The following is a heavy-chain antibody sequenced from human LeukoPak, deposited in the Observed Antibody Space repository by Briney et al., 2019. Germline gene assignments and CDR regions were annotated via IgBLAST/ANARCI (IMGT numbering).Heavy chain of an antibody. D-gene: IGHD2-15*01. CDR2: ISGSGGST. V-gene: IGHV3-23*01. Sequence: GGSLRLSCAASGFTFSSYAMSWVRQAPGKGLEWVSAISGSGGSTYYADSVKGRFTISRDNSKNTLYLQMNSLSAEDTAVYYCAKEFEYCSGGSCYLFDYWGQGTLVTVSS. CDR3: AKEFEYCSGGSCYLFDY. J-gene: IGHJ4*02. CDR1: GFTFSSYA.